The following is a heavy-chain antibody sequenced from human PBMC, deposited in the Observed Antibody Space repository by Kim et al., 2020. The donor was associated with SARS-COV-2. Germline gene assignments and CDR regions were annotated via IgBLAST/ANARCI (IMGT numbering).Heavy chain of an antibody. Sequence: GGSLRLSCAASGFTFSSYSMNWVRQAPGKGLEWVSSISSNSRYIYYADSVKGRFTTSRDNAKNSLYLQMNSLRAEDTAVYHCARVSFYYGSGRPNPFDYGGQGTLVTVSS. D-gene: IGHD3-10*01. CDR3: ARVSFYYGSGRPNPFDY. V-gene: IGHV3-21*01. J-gene: IGHJ4*02. CDR1: GFTFSSYS. CDR2: ISSNSRYI.